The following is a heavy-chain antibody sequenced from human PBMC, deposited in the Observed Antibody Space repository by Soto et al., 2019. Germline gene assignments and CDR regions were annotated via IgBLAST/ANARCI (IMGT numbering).Heavy chain of an antibody. V-gene: IGHV1-2*02. J-gene: IGHJ6*02. D-gene: IGHD3-10*01. CDR3: ARNMDYYYGPGSGNGHGF. CDR1: GYTFTVYY. CDR2: INPKFGDT. Sequence: QVQLVQSGAEVKEPGDSVRVSCEASGYTFTVYYIHWVRQAPGQGLEWMGWINPKFGDTTYAQDFQGRVSMTRDMSISTVYMELSRLTSDDTAIYYCARNMDYYYGPGSGNGHGFWGQGTTVTVFS.